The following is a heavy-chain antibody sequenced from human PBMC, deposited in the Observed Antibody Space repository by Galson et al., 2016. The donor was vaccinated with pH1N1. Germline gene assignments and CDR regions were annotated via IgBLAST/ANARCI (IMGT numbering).Heavy chain of an antibody. CDR3: PSSYYYDSSGYTD. V-gene: IGHV1-3*01. J-gene: IGHJ4*02. D-gene: IGHD3-22*01. CDR1: GDTFTSYA. Sequence: SVKVSCKASGDTFTSYAMHWVRQAPGQRLEWMGWINAGNGIPKYSQRFQGRVTITRDTSASTAYMELSSLRSEDTAVYYCPSSYYYDSSGYTDWGQGTLVTVSS. CDR2: INAGNGIP.